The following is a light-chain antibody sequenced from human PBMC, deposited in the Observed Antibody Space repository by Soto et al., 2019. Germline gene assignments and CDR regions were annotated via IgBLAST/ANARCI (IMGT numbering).Light chain of an antibody. CDR1: QSVSSY. Sequence: EIVLTQSPATLSLSPGERATLSCRASQSVSSYLAWYQQKPGQAPRLVIYDVSSRATGVPPRFSGSGSGTDFTLTISSLEPEDFAMYYCLLYFSPDRYTFGPGTKVQIK. CDR2: DVS. CDR3: LLYFSPDRYT. V-gene: IGKV3-11*01. J-gene: IGKJ2*01.